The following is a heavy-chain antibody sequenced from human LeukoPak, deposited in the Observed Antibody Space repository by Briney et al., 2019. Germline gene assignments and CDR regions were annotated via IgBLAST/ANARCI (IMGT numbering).Heavy chain of an antibody. J-gene: IGHJ5*02. V-gene: IGHV4-34*01. Sequence: SETLSLTCAVYGGSFSGYYWSWIRQPPGKGLEWIGEINHGGSTNYNPSLKSRVTISVDTSKNQFSLKLSSVTAADTAVYYCARAARYDFWSGYREYNWFDPWGQGTLVTVSS. D-gene: IGHD3-3*01. CDR3: ARAARYDFWSGYREYNWFDP. CDR2: INHGGST. CDR1: GGSFSGYY.